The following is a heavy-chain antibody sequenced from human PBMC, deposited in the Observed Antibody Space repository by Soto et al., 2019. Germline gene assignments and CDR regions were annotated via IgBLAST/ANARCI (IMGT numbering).Heavy chain of an antibody. V-gene: IGHV3-30-3*01. J-gene: IGHJ6*02. CDR2: ISYDGSNK. D-gene: IGHD3-16*01. Sequence: GGSLRLSCAAPGFTFSSYAMHWVRQAPGKGLEWVAVISYDGSNKYYADSVKGRFTISRDNSKNTLYLQMNSLRAEDTAVYYCASTMITSWGYYGMDVWGQGTTVTVSS. CDR1: GFTFSSYA. CDR3: ASTMITSWGYYGMDV.